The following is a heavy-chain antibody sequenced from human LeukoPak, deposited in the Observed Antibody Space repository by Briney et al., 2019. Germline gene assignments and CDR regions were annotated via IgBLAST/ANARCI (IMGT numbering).Heavy chain of an antibody. D-gene: IGHD2-15*01. J-gene: IGHJ5*02. CDR1: GYRFTIYW. CDR3: ARVDCSSGSCSLAGWFDP. CDR2: VYPGDSDI. V-gene: IGHV5-51*07. Sequence: GESLKISCKGSGYRFTIYWIAWVHQMPGKGLEWMGMVYPGDSDIIYNPSFRGQVTLSADKSISTAYLQWSSLQASDTGLYYCARVDCSSGSCSLAGWFDPWGQGTLVTVSS.